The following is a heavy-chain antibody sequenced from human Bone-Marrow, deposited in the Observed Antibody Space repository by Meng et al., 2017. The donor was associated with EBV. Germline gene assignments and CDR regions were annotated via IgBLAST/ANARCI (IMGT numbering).Heavy chain of an antibody. D-gene: IGHD6-25*01. CDR3: AGGRAPDY. CDR1: GYNFRNYF. V-gene: IGHV1-2*06. CDR2: INPLTGVT. J-gene: IGHJ4*02. Sequence: QVQLVQSGAEVKKPGASVKGSCKASGYNFRNYFMHWVRQAPGQGLEYMGRINPLTGVTNYVQKFQGRVTVTRDTSISTSYMELSGLTHDDTAVYFCAGGRAPDYWGQGTLVTVSS.